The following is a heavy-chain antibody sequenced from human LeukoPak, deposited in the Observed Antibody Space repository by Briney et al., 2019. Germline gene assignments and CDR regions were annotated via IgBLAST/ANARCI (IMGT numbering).Heavy chain of an antibody. J-gene: IGHJ4*02. CDR1: GYTFTGYY. CDR2: INPNSGGT. D-gene: IGHD3-22*01. CDR3: ARGGYDSSGYPLVFDY. Sequence: ASVKVSCKASGYTFTGYYMHLVRQAPGQGLEWMGWINPNSGGTNYAQKFQGRVTMTRDTSISTAYMELSRLRSDDTAVYYCARGGYDSSGYPLVFDYWGQGTLVTVSS. V-gene: IGHV1-2*02.